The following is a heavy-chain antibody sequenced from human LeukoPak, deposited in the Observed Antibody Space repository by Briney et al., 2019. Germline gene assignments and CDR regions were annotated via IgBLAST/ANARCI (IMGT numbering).Heavy chain of an antibody. D-gene: IGHD5-12*01. CDR1: GYSFTSYW. CDR3: ARDRYSGFQWDPFDI. CDR2: IYPHDSDT. J-gene: IGHJ3*02. V-gene: IGHV5-51*01. Sequence: GESLKISCKGSGYSFTSYWIGWVRQMPGKGLEWMGFIYPHDSDTRYSPSFQGQVTISVDEPISAAYLQWSSLKASDSAVYYCARDRYSGFQWDPFDIWGQGTMVTVSS.